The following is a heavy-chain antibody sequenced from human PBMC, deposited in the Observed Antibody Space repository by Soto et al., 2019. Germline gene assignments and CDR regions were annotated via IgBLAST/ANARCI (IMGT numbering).Heavy chain of an antibody. CDR3: ARGLSGTDNWNYRLDS. CDR2: VSYRGSP. D-gene: IGHD1-7*01. Sequence: QVQLQESGPGLVKPSETLSLTCTVSGGSLRSSGGSSNSSFWGWSRQSPGKGLEWIGYVSYRGSPDYNPSLKSRVTLSKDTSKKQFSLKLTSVTAADTAVYFCARGLSGTDNWNYRLDSWGQGTPVTVSS. CDR1: GGSLRSSGGSSNSSF. V-gene: IGHV4-61*01. J-gene: IGHJ4*02.